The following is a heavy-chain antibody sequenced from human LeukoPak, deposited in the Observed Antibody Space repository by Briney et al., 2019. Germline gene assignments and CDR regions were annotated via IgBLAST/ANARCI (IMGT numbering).Heavy chain of an antibody. Sequence: GGSLRLSCTASGFLFGDLAMSCVRQAPGRGLEGVGFIRSKAYGGTTEYAASVKGRFTISRDDSEGIAYLQMNSLRIDDTAVYYCARGPIHLWLHNGMDVWGQGTTVIVFS. D-gene: IGHD5-18*01. CDR3: ARGPIHLWLHNGMDV. CDR2: IRSKAYGGTT. CDR1: GFLFGDLA. J-gene: IGHJ6*02. V-gene: IGHV3-49*04.